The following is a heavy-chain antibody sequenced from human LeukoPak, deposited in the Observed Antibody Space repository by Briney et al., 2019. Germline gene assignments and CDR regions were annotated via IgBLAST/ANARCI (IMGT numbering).Heavy chain of an antibody. CDR3: AKDRGYSGYYSRPYYFDY. D-gene: IGHD5-12*01. V-gene: IGHV3-23*01. J-gene: IGHJ4*02. Sequence: SGGSLRLSCAASGFTFSSSALSWVRQALGKGLEWVSAISGSCCSTYYADCVNGRFTISRDNSKHTLYLQMNSLRAEDTAVYYCAKDRGYSGYYSRPYYFDYWGQGTLVTVSS. CDR1: GFTFSSSA. CDR2: ISGSCCST.